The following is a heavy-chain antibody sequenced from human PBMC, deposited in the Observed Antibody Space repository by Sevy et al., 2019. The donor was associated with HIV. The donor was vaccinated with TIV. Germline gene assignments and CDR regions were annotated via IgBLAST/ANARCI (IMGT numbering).Heavy chain of an antibody. CDR3: ATTKDYYESYGSPFDY. CDR2: FDPEDGET. Sequence: ASVKVSCKVSGSTLSRLSMHWVRQVPGKGLEWMGSFDPEDGETIYARKFQGRVSMTEDTSTDTAYMELSSLRSEDTAVYYCATTKDYYESYGSPFDYWGQRTVVTVSS. J-gene: IGHJ4*02. D-gene: IGHD3-22*01. V-gene: IGHV1-24*01. CDR1: GSTLSRLS.